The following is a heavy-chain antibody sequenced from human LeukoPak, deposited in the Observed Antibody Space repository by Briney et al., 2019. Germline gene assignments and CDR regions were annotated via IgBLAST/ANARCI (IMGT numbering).Heavy chain of an antibody. CDR3: ARSGGDYFDY. J-gene: IGHJ4*02. D-gene: IGHD3-10*01. CDR1: GYIFTTYW. CDR2: IYPGDSET. V-gene: IGHV5-51*01. Sequence: GESLKISCQGSGYIFTTYWIAWVRQMPGKGLEWMGVIYPGDSETRYSPSFQGQVTISVDKSITTAYLQWSRLKASDTAMYYCARSGGDYFDYWGQGTLVTVSS.